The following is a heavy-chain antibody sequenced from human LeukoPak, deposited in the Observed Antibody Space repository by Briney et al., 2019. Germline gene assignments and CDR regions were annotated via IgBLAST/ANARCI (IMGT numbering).Heavy chain of an antibody. CDR1: GGSFSGYY. D-gene: IGHD3-3*01. J-gene: IGHJ4*02. CDR2: INHSGST. Sequence: SETLSLTCAVYGGSFSGYYWSWIRQPPGKGLEWIGEINHSGSTNYNPSLKSRVTISVDTSKNQFSLKLSSVTAADTAVYYCARGLRFLEWLLGYTYYFDYWGQGTLVTVSS. CDR3: ARGLRFLEWLLGYTYYFDY. V-gene: IGHV4-34*01.